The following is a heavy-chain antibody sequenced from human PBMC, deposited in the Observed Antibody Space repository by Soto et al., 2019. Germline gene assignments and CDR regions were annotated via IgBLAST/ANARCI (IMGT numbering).Heavy chain of an antibody. J-gene: IGHJ4*02. V-gene: IGHV3-7*05. D-gene: IGHD5-18*01. CDR3: ACDGGGYSYGYYFDY. CDR2: IKEDGSEK. CDR1: GITFINYW. Sequence: DVQLVESGGGVVQPGGSLRLSCAASGITFINYWMTWVRQVPGKGLEWVANIKEDGSEKYFVDSVKGRFTISRDNARNSWYLQMNSLRAEDTAVYYCACDGGGYSYGYYFDYWGQGALVSVSS.